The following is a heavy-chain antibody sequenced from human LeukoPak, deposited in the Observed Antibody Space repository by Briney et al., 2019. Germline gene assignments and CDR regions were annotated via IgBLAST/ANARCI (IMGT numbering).Heavy chain of an antibody. CDR3: ASSPYIVVVPANYYYYMDV. V-gene: IGHV4-61*02. D-gene: IGHD2-2*01. J-gene: IGHJ6*03. CDR1: GGSISSGSYY. Sequence: SETLSLTCTVSGGSISSGSYYWSWIRRPAGKGLEWIGRIYTSGSTNYNPSLKSRVTISVDTSKNQFSLKLSSVTAADTAVYYCASSPYIVVVPANYYYYMDVWGKGTTVTVSS. CDR2: IYTSGST.